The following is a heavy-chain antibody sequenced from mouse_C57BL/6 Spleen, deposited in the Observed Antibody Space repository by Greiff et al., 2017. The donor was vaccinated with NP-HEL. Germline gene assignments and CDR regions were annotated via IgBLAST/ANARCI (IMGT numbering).Heavy chain of an antibody. CDR2: IYPGDGDT. D-gene: IGHD1-1*01. V-gene: IGHV1-80*01. CDR3: ARDYYGERYFDV. CDR1: GYAFSSYW. J-gene: IGHJ1*03. Sequence: VQLQESGAELVKPGASVKISCKASGYAFSSYWMNWVKQRPGKGLEWIGQIYPGDGDTNYNGKFKGKATLTADKSSSTAYMQLSSLTSEDSAVYFCARDYYGERYFDVWGTGTTVTVSS.